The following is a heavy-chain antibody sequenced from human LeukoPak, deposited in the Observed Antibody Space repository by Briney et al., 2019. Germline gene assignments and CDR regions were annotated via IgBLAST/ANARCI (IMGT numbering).Heavy chain of an antibody. CDR1: GGSFSGDF. D-gene: IGHD3-16*01. J-gene: IGHJ5*02. V-gene: IGHV4-34*01. CDR2: IRHNGRT. CDR3: ARLRSPGIA. Sequence: SETLSLTCAVYGGSFSGDFWSWIRQPPGKGLEWIGEIRHNGRTNYNPSLKSRLTISVDTSKNLLSLKRSSVTAADTAVYYCARLRSPGIAWGQGTLVTVSS.